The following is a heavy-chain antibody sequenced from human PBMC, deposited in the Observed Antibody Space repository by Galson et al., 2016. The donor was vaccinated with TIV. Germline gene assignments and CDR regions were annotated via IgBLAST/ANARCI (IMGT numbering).Heavy chain of an antibody. V-gene: IGHV2-70*11. D-gene: IGHD2-21*02. CDR1: GFSLNTSGMC. CDR3: ARYRSRGACYDY. J-gene: IGHJ4*02. CDR2: IDWDDDK. Sequence: ALVKPTQTLTLTCSFSGFSLNTSGMCVGWIRQPPGKALEWLARIDWDDDKYYSTSLKARLTISKDTSKNQVVLTMTNLDPVDTATYFCARYRSRGACYDYWGQGTLVPVSS.